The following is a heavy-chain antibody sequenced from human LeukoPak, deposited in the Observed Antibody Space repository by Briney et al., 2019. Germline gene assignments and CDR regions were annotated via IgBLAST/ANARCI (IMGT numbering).Heavy chain of an antibody. Sequence: ASVKVSCKASGGTFSSYAISWVRQAPGQGLEWMGWISGYNGDTKFAQSVQDRVTMTIDKSTRTAYMEMKTLRSDDTAIYFCAREWERNFDYWGQGTLVTVSS. CDR1: GGTFSSYA. V-gene: IGHV1-18*01. J-gene: IGHJ4*02. CDR3: AREWERNFDY. D-gene: IGHD1-26*01. CDR2: ISGYNGDT.